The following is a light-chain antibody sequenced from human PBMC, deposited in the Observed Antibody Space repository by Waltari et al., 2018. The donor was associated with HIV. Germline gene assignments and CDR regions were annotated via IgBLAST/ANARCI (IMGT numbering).Light chain of an antibody. J-gene: IGLJ2*01. CDR2: EVS. CDR1: SSDVGRYNV. Sequence: QSALTQPASVSGSPGQSITISCTGPSSDVGRYNVVSWYQQHPGKAPKLMIYEVSKRPSGVSNRFSGSKSGNTASLTISGLQAEDEADYHCCSYAGSSTYVVFGGGTKLTVL. CDR3: CSYAGSSTYVV. V-gene: IGLV2-23*02.